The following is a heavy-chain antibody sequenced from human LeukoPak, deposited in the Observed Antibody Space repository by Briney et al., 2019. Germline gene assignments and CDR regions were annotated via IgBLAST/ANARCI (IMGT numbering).Heavy chain of an antibody. CDR1: GYTFTTYV. D-gene: IGHD6-13*01. V-gene: IGHV1-3*01. CDR3: ARAPRDSSSWYVY. J-gene: IGHJ4*02. Sequence: GASVKVSCKASGYTFTTYVMHWVRQARGQRLEWMGWINAGTGNRRYSQKFQDRVTITSDTSASTVYMEMSSLRSEDTAVYYCARAPRDSSSWYVYWGQGTLVTVSS. CDR2: INAGTGNR.